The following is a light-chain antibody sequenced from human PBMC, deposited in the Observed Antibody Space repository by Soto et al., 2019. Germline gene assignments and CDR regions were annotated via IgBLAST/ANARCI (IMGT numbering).Light chain of an antibody. CDR1: QSVSSSY. CDR3: QQYGSSLFT. CDR2: GAS. Sequence: EIVLTQSPGTLSLSPGERATLSCRASQSVSSSYLAWYQQKPGQAPRLLIYGASSRATGIPERFSSSGSGTDFTLTTSRLEPEDFAVYYCQQYGSSLFTFGPGTKVDIK. V-gene: IGKV3-20*01. J-gene: IGKJ3*01.